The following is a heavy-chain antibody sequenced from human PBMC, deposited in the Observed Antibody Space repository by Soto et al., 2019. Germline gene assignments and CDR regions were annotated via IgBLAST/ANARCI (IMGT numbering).Heavy chain of an antibody. CDR2: ISYDGSNK. V-gene: IGHV3-30*18. CDR1: GFTFSSYG. J-gene: IGHJ4*02. D-gene: IGHD3-22*01. CDR3: AKARAYYYDSSALGDY. Sequence: QVQLVESGGGVVQPGRSLRLSCAASGFTFSSYGMHWVRQAPGKGLEWVAVISYDGSNKYYADSVKGRFTISRDNSKNXLYLQMNSLRAEDTVVYYCAKARAYYYDSSALGDYWGQGTLVTVSS.